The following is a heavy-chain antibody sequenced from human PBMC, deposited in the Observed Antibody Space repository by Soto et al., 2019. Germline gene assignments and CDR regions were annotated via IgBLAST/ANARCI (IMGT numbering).Heavy chain of an antibody. V-gene: IGHV4-30-2*01. Sequence: SETLSLTCAVSGGSISSGGYSWSWIRQPPGKGLEWIGYIYHSGSTYYNPSLKSRVTISVDRSKNQFSLKLSSVTAADTAVYYCARAHDEVATIFDYWGQGTLVTVSS. D-gene: IGHD5-12*01. J-gene: IGHJ4*02. CDR1: GGSISSGGYS. CDR3: ARAHDEVATIFDY. CDR2: IYHSGST.